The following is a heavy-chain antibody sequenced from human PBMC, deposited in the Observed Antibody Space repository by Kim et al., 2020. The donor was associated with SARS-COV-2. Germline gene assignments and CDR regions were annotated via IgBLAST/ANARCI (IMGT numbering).Heavy chain of an antibody. D-gene: IGHD3-3*01. CDR1: GYTFTSYG. CDR3: AREGVQIFGVLNPSHDDYYYYGMDV. CDR2: ISAYNGNT. Sequence: ASVKVSCKASGYTFTSYGISWVRQAPGQGLEWMGWISAYNGNTNYAQKLQGRVTMTTDTSTSTAYMELRSLRSDDTAVYYCAREGVQIFGVLNPSHDDYYYYGMDVWGQGTTVTVSS. J-gene: IGHJ6*02. V-gene: IGHV1-18*01.